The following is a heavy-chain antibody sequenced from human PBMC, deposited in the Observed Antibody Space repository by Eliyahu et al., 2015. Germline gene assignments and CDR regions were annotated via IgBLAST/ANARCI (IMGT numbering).Heavy chain of an antibody. D-gene: IGHD3-22*01. CDR3: ARGEYYDSSGYYSPYYGMDV. CDR1: GYTFTSYG. CDR2: IRGYNGNT. J-gene: IGHJ6*02. Sequence: QVQLVQSGAEVKKPGASVKVSCKASGYTFTSYGISWVRQAPGQGLEWMGWIRGYNGNTNYAQKVQGRVTMTTDTSTSTAYMELGSLRSDDTAVYYCARGEYYDSSGYYSPYYGMDVWGQGTTVTVSS. V-gene: IGHV1-18*04.